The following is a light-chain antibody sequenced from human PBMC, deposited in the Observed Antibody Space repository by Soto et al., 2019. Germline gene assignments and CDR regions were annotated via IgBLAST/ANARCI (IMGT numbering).Light chain of an antibody. CDR2: KAI. CDR3: QRYNDYQYV. J-gene: IGKJ2*01. Sequence: DIQMTQSPSTLSASVGDRVTITCRASQSIDTWLAWYQQKPGKAPKLLIHKAIILQSGVTSRFSGSASGTEFSLTISTLHPDDFATYYCQRYNDYQYVFGQGNKL. V-gene: IGKV1-5*03. CDR1: QSIDTW.